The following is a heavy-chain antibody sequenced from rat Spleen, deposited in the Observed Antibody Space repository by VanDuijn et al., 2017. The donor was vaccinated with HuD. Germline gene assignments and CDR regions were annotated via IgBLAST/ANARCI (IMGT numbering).Heavy chain of an antibody. J-gene: IGHJ2*01. CDR3: ARVPFDY. Sequence: QVQLKESGPGLVQPSQTLSLTCTVSGFSLSSYGVTWIRQPPGKGLEWIAAISINGSTYYNSPLKSRLTITRDTSKSQVLLKMNSLQTEDTATYFCARVPFDYWGQGVMVTVSS. CDR2: ISINGST. CDR1: GFSLSSYG. V-gene: IGHV2-6*01.